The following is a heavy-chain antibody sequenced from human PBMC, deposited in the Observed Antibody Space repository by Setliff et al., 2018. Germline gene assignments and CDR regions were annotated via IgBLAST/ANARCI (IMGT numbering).Heavy chain of an antibody. V-gene: IGHV4-34*01. Sequence: PSETLSLTRAVYGESFSGHYWSWIRQPPGKGLEWIGEINHSGSTNYNPSLKSRVTISVDTSKNQFSLKLSSVAAADTAVYYCARGFDVCGGGACYTDGPYYFDYWGLGTLVTVSS. J-gene: IGHJ4*02. CDR2: INHSGST. CDR1: GESFSGHY. D-gene: IGHD2-21*02. CDR3: ARGFDVCGGGACYTDGPYYFDY.